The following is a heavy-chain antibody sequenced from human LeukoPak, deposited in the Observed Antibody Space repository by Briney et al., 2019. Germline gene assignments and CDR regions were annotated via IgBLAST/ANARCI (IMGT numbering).Heavy chain of an antibody. CDR3: ARSRGYFDY. CDR2: IYYSGST. D-gene: IGHD6-13*01. Sequence: SETLSLTCTVSGGSISSGDYYWSWIRQPPGKGLERIGYIYYSGSTYYNPSLKSRVTISVDTSKNQFSLKLSSVTAADTALYYCARSRGYFDYWGQGTLVTVSS. J-gene: IGHJ4*02. V-gene: IGHV4-30-4*02. CDR1: GGSISSGDYY.